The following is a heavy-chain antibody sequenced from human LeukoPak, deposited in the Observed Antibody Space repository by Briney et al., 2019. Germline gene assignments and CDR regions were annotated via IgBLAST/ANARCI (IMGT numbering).Heavy chain of an antibody. CDR2: MNPNSGNT. CDR3: ARGRDGYNSDNDY. V-gene: IGHV1-8*01. Sequence: ASVKVSCRASGLTLSSHDINWVRQATGQGLEWMGWMNPNSGNTGYAQKFQDRVTMTRNTSIMTAYMELSSLRSEDTAVYYCARGRDGYNSDNDYWGQGTLVTVSS. D-gene: IGHD5-24*01. CDR1: GLTLSSHD. J-gene: IGHJ4*02.